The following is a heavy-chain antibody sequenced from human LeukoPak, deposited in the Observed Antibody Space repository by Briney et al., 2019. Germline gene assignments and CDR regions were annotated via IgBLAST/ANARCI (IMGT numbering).Heavy chain of an antibody. CDR3: ASIIDSSGYGYYYYMDV. V-gene: IGHV4-39*07. Sequence: SETLSLTCTVSGGSISSSSYYWGWIRQPPGKGLEWIGSIYYSGSTYYNPSLKSRVTISVDTSKNQFSLKLSSVTAADTAVYYCASIIDSSGYGYYYYMDVWGKGTTVTVSS. J-gene: IGHJ6*03. CDR2: IYYSGST. D-gene: IGHD3-22*01. CDR1: GGSISSSSYY.